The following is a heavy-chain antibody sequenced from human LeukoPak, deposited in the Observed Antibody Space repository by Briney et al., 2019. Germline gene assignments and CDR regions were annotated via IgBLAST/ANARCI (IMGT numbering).Heavy chain of an antibody. Sequence: GGSLRLSCAASGFTFSNYWMTWVRQAPGKGLEWVSYISSSGSTIYYADSVKGRFTISRDNAKNSLYLQMNSLRAEDTAVYYCAELGITMIGGVWGKGTPVTISS. J-gene: IGHJ6*04. CDR2: ISSSGSTI. D-gene: IGHD3-10*02. V-gene: IGHV3-48*04. CDR1: GFTFSNYW. CDR3: AELGITMIGGV.